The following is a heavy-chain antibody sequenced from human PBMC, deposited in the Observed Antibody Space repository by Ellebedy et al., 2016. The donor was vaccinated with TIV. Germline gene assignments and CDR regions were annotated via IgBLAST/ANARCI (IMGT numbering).Heavy chain of an antibody. Sequence: GESLKISCAASGFTFSDYHMNWVRQAPGKGLEWVSSIIVGGSTYDADSVKGRFIIYRDNAENSLYLQMNSLRVEDTAVYYCVRDSTHGYDDYWGQGTLVTVSS. V-gene: IGHV3-69-1*01. CDR1: GFTFSDYH. CDR3: VRDSTHGYDDY. CDR2: IIVGGST. D-gene: IGHD5-24*01. J-gene: IGHJ4*02.